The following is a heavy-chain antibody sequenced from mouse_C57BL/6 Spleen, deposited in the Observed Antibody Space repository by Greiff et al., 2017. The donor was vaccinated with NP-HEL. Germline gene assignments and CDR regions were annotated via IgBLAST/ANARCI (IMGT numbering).Heavy chain of an antibody. CDR3: ARRAQADAMDY. D-gene: IGHD3-2*02. J-gene: IGHJ4*01. Sequence: QVQLQQPGAELVMPGASVKLSCKASGYTFTSYWMHWVKQRPGQGLEWIGEIDPSDSYTNYNQKFKGKSTLTVDKSSSTAYMQLSSLTSEDSAVYYCARRAQADAMDYWGQGTSVTVSS. V-gene: IGHV1-69*01. CDR2: IDPSDSYT. CDR1: GYTFTSYW.